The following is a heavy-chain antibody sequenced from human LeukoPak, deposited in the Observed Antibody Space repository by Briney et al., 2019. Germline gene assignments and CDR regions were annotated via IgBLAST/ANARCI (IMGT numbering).Heavy chain of an antibody. CDR3: ATLTVRGVINI. J-gene: IGHJ4*02. D-gene: IGHD3-10*01. CDR2: IQSKTDGGTT. V-gene: IGHV3-15*01. Sequence: TGGSLRLSCAASGFTFSNTWMNWVRQAPGKGLEWVGRIQSKTDGGTTEYAAPVKGRFTISRDDSRTTLYLQINSLKTEDTAVYYCATLTVRGVINIWGQGTLVTVSS. CDR1: GFTFSNTW.